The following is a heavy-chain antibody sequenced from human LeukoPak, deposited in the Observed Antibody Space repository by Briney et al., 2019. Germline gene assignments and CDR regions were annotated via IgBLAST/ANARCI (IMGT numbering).Heavy chain of an antibody. CDR2: IGGDGST. D-gene: IGHD3-10*01. CDR3: AKGPYGSGIYYGMDV. CDR1: GFTFSNCG. V-gene: IGHV3-23*01. Sequence: GGSLRLSCAASGFTFSNCGMSWARQAPGKGLEWVSVIGGDGSTCYADSVKGRFTISRDNSENTLYLQMNSLRAEDTAVYYCAKGPYGSGIYYGMDVWGQGTTVTVS. J-gene: IGHJ6*02.